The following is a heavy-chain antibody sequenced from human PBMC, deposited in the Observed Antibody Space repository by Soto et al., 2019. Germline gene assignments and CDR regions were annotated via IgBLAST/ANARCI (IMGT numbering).Heavy chain of an antibody. V-gene: IGHV3-48*01. Sequence: GGSLRLSCAASGFTFSIYSMNWVRQAPGKGLEWVSYIMPGSSHIFYADSVKGRFTISRDNAKNSLYLQMNSLRAEDTAVYYCATHPYSSGWYCWGQGTLVTVSS. CDR3: ATHPYSSGWYC. CDR2: IMPGSSHI. J-gene: IGHJ4*02. D-gene: IGHD6-13*01. CDR1: GFTFSIYS.